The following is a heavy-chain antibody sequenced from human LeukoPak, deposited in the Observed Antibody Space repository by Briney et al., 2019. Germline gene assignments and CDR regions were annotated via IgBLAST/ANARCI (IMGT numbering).Heavy chain of an antibody. V-gene: IGHV4-59*08. CDR3: ARGGPSCSTTTCLIT. J-gene: IGHJ5*02. D-gene: IGHD2-2*01. CDR1: GGSISSYY. CDR2: IYYSGTT. Sequence: PSETLSLTCTVSGGSISSYYWSWIRQPPGKGLEWIGYIYYSGTTNYNPSLKSRVTISVDTSKNQFSLKLSSVTAADTAVYFCARGGPSCSTTTCLITWGQGALVTVSS.